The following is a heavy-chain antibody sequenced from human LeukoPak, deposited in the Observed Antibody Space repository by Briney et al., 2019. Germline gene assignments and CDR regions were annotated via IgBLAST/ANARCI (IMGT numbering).Heavy chain of an antibody. CDR2: IYYSGSGST. D-gene: IGHD3-22*01. CDR1: SGSISTYY. V-gene: IGHV4-59*12. Sequence: SETLSLTCTVSSGSISTYYWSWIRQPPGKGLECIGYIYYSGSGSTTYNPSLKSRVIISVDTSKNQFSLKLSSVTAADTAVYYCARTQYYYDSSGYYFNYFDYWGQGTLVTVSS. CDR3: ARTQYYYDSSGYYFNYFDY. J-gene: IGHJ4*02.